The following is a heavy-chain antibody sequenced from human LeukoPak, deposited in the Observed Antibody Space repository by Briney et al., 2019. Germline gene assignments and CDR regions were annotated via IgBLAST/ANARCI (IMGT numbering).Heavy chain of an antibody. CDR1: GFIFSSYA. D-gene: IGHD6-6*01. CDR3: ARDGSQYSTSSFDY. Sequence: PGGSLRLSCAASGFIFSSYAMSWVRQAPGKGLEWVSAISGSGDNTYYADSVKGRFTISRDNSKNTLFLQMNSLRAEDTPVYYCARDGSQYSTSSFDYWGQGTLVTVPS. J-gene: IGHJ4*02. CDR2: ISGSGDNT. V-gene: IGHV3-23*01.